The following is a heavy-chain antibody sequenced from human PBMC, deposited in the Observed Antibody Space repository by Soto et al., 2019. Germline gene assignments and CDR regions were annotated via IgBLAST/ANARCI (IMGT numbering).Heavy chain of an antibody. V-gene: IGHV5-51*01. Sequence: PGESLKISCKGSGYSFTDYWTGWVRQVPGEGLEWLAMIYPGDSDTRYSPSFQGQVTISADRSITTAYLQWGSLKASDTAMYYCAAYTAPSGRHFGYWGQGTLVTVSS. J-gene: IGHJ4*02. D-gene: IGHD3-16*01. CDR3: AAYTAPSGRHFGY. CDR1: GYSFTDYW. CDR2: IYPGDSDT.